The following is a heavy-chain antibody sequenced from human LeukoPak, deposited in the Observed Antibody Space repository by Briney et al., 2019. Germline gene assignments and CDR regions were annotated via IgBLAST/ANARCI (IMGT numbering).Heavy chain of an antibody. D-gene: IGHD3-10*01. J-gene: IGHJ5*02. V-gene: IGHV4-34*01. CDR3: AKSLYGSGSYYNWFDP. CDR1: GGSLSGYY. Sequence: PSETLSLTCAVYGGSLSGYYWSWIRQPLGKGLEWIGEINHRGSTNYNPSLKRRVTISLDTSKNQFSLKLSSVTAADTAVYYCAKSLYGSGSYYNWFDPWGQGTLVTVSS. CDR2: INHRGST.